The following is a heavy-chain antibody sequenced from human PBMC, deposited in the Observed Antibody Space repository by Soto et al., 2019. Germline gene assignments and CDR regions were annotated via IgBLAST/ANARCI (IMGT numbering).Heavy chain of an antibody. J-gene: IGHJ4*02. CDR2: ISYDGRNK. V-gene: IGHV3-30*18. Sequence: QVQLVESGGGVVQPGRSLRLSCAASGFTFSSYGMHWVRQAPGKGLEWVAVISYDGRNKYYADSVKGRFTISRDNSKNTLYLQMNSLRAEDTAVYYCAKDSVVVPAAPRRDFDYWGQGTLVTVSS. D-gene: IGHD2-2*01. CDR3: AKDSVVVPAAPRRDFDY. CDR1: GFTFSSYG.